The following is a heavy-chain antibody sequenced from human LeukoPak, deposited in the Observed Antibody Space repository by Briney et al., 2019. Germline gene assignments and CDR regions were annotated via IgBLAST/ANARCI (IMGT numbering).Heavy chain of an antibody. Sequence: GGSLRLSCAASGFTFSSYAMSWVRQAPGKGLEWVSAISGSGGSTYYADSVKGRFTISRDNSKNTLYLQMNSPRAEDTAVYYCAKGDQRGYSYPPFDYWGQGTLVTVSS. V-gene: IGHV3-23*01. CDR2: ISGSGGST. J-gene: IGHJ4*02. D-gene: IGHD5-18*01. CDR1: GFTFSSYA. CDR3: AKGDQRGYSYPPFDY.